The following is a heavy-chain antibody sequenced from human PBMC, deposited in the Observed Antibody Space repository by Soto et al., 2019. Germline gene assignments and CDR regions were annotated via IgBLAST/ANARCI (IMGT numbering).Heavy chain of an antibody. J-gene: IGHJ6*03. CDR2: IYYSGST. D-gene: IGHD3-16*02. CDR3: ARSLRQYYYYYYMDV. CDR1: GGSSSSYY. V-gene: IGHV4-59*01. Sequence: PSETLSLTCTVSGGSSSSYYWSWIRQPPGKGLEWIGYIYYSGSTNYNPSLKSRVTISVDTSKNQFSLKLSSVTAADTAVYYCARSLRQYYYYYYMDVWGKGTTVTVSS.